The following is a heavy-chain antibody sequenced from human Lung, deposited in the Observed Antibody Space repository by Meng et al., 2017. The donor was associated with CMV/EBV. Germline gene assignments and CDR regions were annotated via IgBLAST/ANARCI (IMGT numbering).Heavy chain of an antibody. CDR3: ATPRGYSYGPLGH. J-gene: IGHJ4*02. CDR1: GYTFTSHY. CDR2: MNPNGGST. Sequence: ASVKVSCKASGYTFTSHYMHWVRQAPGQGLEWMGIMNPNGGSTSYAQKFQGRVTMTSDTATSTVYMELSSLRSEDTAVYYCATPRGYSYGPLGHWGQGTLVXVSS. V-gene: IGHV1-46*01. D-gene: IGHD5-18*01.